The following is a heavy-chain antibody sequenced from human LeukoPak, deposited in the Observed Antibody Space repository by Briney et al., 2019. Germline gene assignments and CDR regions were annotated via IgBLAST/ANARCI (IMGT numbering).Heavy chain of an antibody. CDR2: IYSGGDT. CDR1: GFTVSSNY. Sequence: GRSLRLSCAASGFTVSSNYMGWVRQAPGKGLEWVSVIYSGGDTYYTDSVKGRFTISRDNSKNMIYLEMSSLKAEDTAVYYCAKGGPLGYSYEFGYWGQGTLVTVSS. J-gene: IGHJ4*02. CDR3: AKGGPLGYSYEFGY. V-gene: IGHV3-66*01. D-gene: IGHD5-18*01.